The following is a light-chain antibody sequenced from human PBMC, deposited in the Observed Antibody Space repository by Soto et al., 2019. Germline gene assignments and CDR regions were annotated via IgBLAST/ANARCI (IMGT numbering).Light chain of an antibody. J-gene: IGKJ1*01. CDR3: QQSYNSGT. CDR2: AAS. CDR1: QGISSY. Sequence: IQLTQSPSSLSASVGDRVTITCRASQGISSYLAWYQQKPGKAPKLLIYAASTLQSGVPSRFSGSGSGTDFTLTITSLQPDDFATYYCQQSYNSGTFGQGTKVDIK. V-gene: IGKV1-9*01.